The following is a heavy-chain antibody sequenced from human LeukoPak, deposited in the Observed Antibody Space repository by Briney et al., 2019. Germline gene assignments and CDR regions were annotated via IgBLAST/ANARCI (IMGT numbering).Heavy chain of an antibody. V-gene: IGHV4-34*01. D-gene: IGHD6-13*01. CDR3: ARGPTSSSWYGRYFDY. Sequence: SETLSLTCTVSGGSISSYYWSWIRQPPGKGLEWIGEINHSGSTNYNPSLKSRVTISVDTSKNQFSLKLSSVTAADTAVYYCARGPTSSSWYGRYFDYWGQGTLVTVSS. CDR2: INHSGST. CDR1: GGSISSYY. J-gene: IGHJ4*02.